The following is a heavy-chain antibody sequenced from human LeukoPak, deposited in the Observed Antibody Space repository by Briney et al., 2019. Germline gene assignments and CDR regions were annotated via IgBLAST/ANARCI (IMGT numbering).Heavy chain of an antibody. J-gene: IGHJ4*02. CDR2: IYYSGST. D-gene: IGHD3-22*01. CDR1: GGSISSCY. CDR3: ARALYDSSGYYSYYFDY. V-gene: IGHV4-59*01. Sequence: PSETLSLTCTVSGGSISSCYWSWIRQPPGKGLEWIGYIYYSGSTNYNPSLKSRVTISVDTSKNQFSLKLSSVTAADTAVYYCARALYDSSGYYSYYFDYWGQGTLVTVSS.